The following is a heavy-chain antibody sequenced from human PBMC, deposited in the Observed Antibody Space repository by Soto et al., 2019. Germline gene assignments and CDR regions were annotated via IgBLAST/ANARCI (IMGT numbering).Heavy chain of an antibody. CDR3: ASPGPGSSFDY. J-gene: IGHJ4*02. CDR1: GGSFSISSYY. Sequence: LQLKESGPGLVKPSETLSLTCTVSGGSFSISSYYWGWIRQPPGKGLEWIGSIYYSGSTYYNPSLKSRVTISVDTSKNQFSLKLSSVTAADTAVYYCASPGPGSSFDYWGQGTLVTVSS. CDR2: IYYSGST. V-gene: IGHV4-39*01.